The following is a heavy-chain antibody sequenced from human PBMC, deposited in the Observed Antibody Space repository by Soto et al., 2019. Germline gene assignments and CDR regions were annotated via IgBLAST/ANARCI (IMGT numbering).Heavy chain of an antibody. CDR2: TRNKANSYTT. V-gene: IGHV3-72*01. CDR3: ARELNRGAFDY. J-gene: IGHJ4*02. D-gene: IGHD3-16*01. CDR1: GFTFSDHH. Sequence: GGSLRFSCAASGFTFSDHHMDWFRQAPGKGLEWVGRTRNKANSYTTEYAASVKGRFTISRDDSKNSLYLQMNSLQTGDTAVYYCARELNRGAFDYWGQGTLVTVAS.